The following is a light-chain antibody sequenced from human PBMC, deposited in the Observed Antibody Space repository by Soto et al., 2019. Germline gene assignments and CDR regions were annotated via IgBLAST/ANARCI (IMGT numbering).Light chain of an antibody. CDR2: DVS. CDR3: SSYTSSSTVV. V-gene: IGLV2-14*01. J-gene: IGLJ2*01. Sequence: QSALTQPPSVSGSPGQTITISCTGTSSDVGGYNYVSWYQQLPGKAPKLMIYDVSNRPSGVANRFSGSKSGTTASLTISGHQAEEDADYYCSSYTSSSTVVFGGGTQLTVL. CDR1: SSDVGGYNY.